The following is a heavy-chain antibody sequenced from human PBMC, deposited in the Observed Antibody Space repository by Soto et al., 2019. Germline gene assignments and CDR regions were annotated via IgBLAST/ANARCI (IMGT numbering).Heavy chain of an antibody. CDR1: GYSFASYW. Sequence: ESLNLSCQGSGYSFASYWIGCVRQMPGKDLEWMGIIYPGDSDTRYSPSFQGQVTISADKSLRTAYLQWTSLKASDTALYYCARTRSFTLGFYYDGMDVWGQGTTVTVSS. CDR2: IYPGDSDT. CDR3: ARTRSFTLGFYYDGMDV. J-gene: IGHJ6*02. V-gene: IGHV5-51*01. D-gene: IGHD6-6*01.